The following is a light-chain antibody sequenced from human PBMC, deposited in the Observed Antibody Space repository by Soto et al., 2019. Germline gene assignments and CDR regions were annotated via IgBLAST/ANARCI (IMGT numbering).Light chain of an antibody. J-gene: IGKJ4*01. CDR1: QSISSY. V-gene: IGKV3-15*01. CDR2: GAS. Sequence: MTQSPSSLSASVGDRVTITCRASQSISSYLNWYQQKPGQAPRLLIYGASTRATDIPARFSGSGSGTEFTLTISSLQSEDFALYYCQQYNNWPLIFGGGTKVQIK. CDR3: QQYNNWPLI.